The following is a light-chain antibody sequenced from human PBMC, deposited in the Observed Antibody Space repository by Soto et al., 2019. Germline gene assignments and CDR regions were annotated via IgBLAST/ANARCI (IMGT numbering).Light chain of an antibody. CDR1: SSNIGSNS. CDR3: ATWDDSLNGVV. Sequence: QSVLTQPPSASGTPGQRVTISCSGCSSNIGSNSVNWYQQLPGTAPKLLIYRNNQRPSGVPDRFSVSKSGTSASLAISGLQSEDEADYYCATWDDSLNGVVFGGGTKLTVL. CDR2: RNN. V-gene: IGLV1-44*01. J-gene: IGLJ2*01.